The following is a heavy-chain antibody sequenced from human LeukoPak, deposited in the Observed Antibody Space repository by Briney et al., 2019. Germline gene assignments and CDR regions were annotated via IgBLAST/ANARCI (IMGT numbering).Heavy chain of an antibody. D-gene: IGHD3-22*01. V-gene: IGHV3-30*02. Sequence: GGSLRLFCAASGFIFSSYGMHWVRQAPGKGLEWVAFIRYDGSNKYHAESVKGRFTISRDNSKNTLYLQMSSLRAEDTAVYYCAKDRYYYDCSGYSLDYRGQGNLVTVSS. CDR3: AKDRYYYDCSGYSLDY. J-gene: IGHJ4*02. CDR2: IRYDGSNK. CDR1: GFIFSSYG.